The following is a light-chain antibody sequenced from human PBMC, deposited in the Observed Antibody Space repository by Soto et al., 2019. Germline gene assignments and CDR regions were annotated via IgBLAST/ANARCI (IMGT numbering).Light chain of an antibody. J-gene: IGKJ4*01. V-gene: IGKV1-39*01. CDR1: QSIDTY. CDR3: QQSYSTPLT. Sequence: DIQMTQSPSSLSASVGDRVTIPCRASQSIDTYLNWYQQQPGKAPKLLIYAASSLQSGVPSRFSGSGSGKDFTLTISNLQPQDFATYFCQQSYSTPLTFGGGTKVDIK. CDR2: AAS.